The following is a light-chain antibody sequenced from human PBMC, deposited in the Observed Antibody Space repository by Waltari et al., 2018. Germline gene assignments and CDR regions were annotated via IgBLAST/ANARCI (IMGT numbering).Light chain of an antibody. CDR1: NIGGRS. CDR2: DDS. J-gene: IGLJ3*02. CDR3: HGWDVKTVM. Sequence: SSVLTQAPSVSVAPGQTAPVTCGGDNIGGRSVHWYQQRPGRAPVLVVYDDSDRPSGIPDRFSVSKCGNAATLTISRVEAGDEADYYCHGWDVKTVMFGGGTKLTVL. V-gene: IGLV3-21*02.